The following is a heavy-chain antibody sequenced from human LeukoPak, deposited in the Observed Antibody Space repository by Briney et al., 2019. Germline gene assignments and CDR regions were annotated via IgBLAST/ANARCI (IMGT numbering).Heavy chain of an antibody. CDR1: GGSISSYY. CDR2: MYYSGST. D-gene: IGHD3-10*01. Sequence: SETLSLTCTVSGGSISSYYWSWIRQPPGKGLEWIGYMYYSGSTNYNPSLKSRVTISVDTSKNQFSLKLSSVTAADTAVYYCARLYGSGSYFADYYYGMDVWGQGTTVTVSS. CDR3: ARLYGSGSYFADYYYGMDV. J-gene: IGHJ6*02. V-gene: IGHV4-59*08.